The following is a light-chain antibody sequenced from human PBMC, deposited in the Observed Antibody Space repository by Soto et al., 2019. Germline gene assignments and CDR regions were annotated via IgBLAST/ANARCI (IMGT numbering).Light chain of an antibody. Sequence: DIQMTQSPSTLSASLGDRVAITCRASQSISTWLAWYQQKIGKAPKLLIYDASTLESGVPSRFSGSGSGTEFTLTISSLQPDDFATYYCQQFKSYPLTFGGGTKVDIK. CDR1: QSISTW. V-gene: IGKV1-5*01. CDR3: QQFKSYPLT. J-gene: IGKJ4*01. CDR2: DAS.